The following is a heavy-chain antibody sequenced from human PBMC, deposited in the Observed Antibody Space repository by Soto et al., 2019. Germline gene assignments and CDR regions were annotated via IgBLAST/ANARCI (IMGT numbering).Heavy chain of an antibody. CDR1: GFTFSSYN. D-gene: IGHD5-12*01. Sequence: EVQLVESGGGLVKPGGSLRLSCAASGFTFSSYNMNWVRQAPGKGLEWVSSISSSSSYIYYANSVKGRFTISRDNAKNSLYLQMNSLRAEDTAVYYWASTRRDGYNNYYYYYGMDVWGQGTTVTVSS. V-gene: IGHV3-21*01. CDR2: ISSSSSYI. J-gene: IGHJ6*02. CDR3: ASTRRDGYNNYYYYYGMDV.